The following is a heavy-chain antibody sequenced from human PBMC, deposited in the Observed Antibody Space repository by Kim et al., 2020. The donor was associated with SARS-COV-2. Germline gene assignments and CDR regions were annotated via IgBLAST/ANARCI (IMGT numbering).Heavy chain of an antibody. CDR3: AREAGIYTSGLACWYFDV. CDR1: GGSVTSGGHY. V-gene: IGHV4-31*03. D-gene: IGHD6-19*01. J-gene: IGHJ2*01. CDR2: IYYSGST. Sequence: SETLSLTCTVSGGSVTSGGHYWSWVRQHPEKGLEWIGHIYYSGSTYYNPSLKSRLTISLHTSKNQFSLRLNSVTAADTAVYYCAREAGIYTSGLACWYFDVWGRGTLVAVSS.